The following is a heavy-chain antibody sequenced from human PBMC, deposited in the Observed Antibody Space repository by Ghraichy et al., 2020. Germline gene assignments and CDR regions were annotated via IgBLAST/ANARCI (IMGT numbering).Heavy chain of an antibody. CDR3: ARRHSSGWYEDY. Sequence: SETLSLTCAVYGGSFSGYYWSWIRQPPGKGLEWIGEINHSGSTNYNLSLKSRVTISVDTSKNQFSVKLSSVTAADTAVYYCARRHSSGWYEDYWGQGTLVTVSS. CDR1: GGSFSGYY. D-gene: IGHD6-19*01. V-gene: IGHV4-34*01. J-gene: IGHJ4*02. CDR2: INHSGST.